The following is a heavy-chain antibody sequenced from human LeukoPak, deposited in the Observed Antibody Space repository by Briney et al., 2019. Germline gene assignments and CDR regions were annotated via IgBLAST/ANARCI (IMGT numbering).Heavy chain of an antibody. D-gene: IGHD2-2*01. CDR3: ARLLTPPPKGVVVPAAISGTDY. V-gene: IGHV1-8*01. CDR1: GYTFTSYD. Sequence: ASVKVSCKASGYTFTSYDINWVRQATGQGLEWMGWMNPNSGNTGYAQKFQGRVTMTRNTSISTAYMELSSLRSEDTAVYYCARLLTPPPKGVVVPAAISGTDYWGQGTLVTVSS. CDR2: MNPNSGNT. J-gene: IGHJ4*02.